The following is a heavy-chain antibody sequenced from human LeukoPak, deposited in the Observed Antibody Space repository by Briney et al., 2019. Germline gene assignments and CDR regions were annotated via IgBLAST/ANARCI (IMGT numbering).Heavy chain of an antibody. J-gene: IGHJ4*02. CDR3: ARGLRYSSGWYGY. CDR1: GGSFSGYY. CDR2: INHSGST. Sequence: PSETLSLTCAVYGGSFSGYYWSWIRQPPGKGLEWIGEINHSGSTNYNPSLKSRVTISVDTSKNQFSLKLSSVTAADTAVYYWARGLRYSSGWYGYWGQGTLVTVSS. V-gene: IGHV4-34*01. D-gene: IGHD6-19*01.